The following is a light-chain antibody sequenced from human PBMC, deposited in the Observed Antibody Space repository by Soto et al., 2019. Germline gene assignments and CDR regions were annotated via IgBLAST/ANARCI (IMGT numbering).Light chain of an antibody. CDR3: QSYDSSLSAL. Sequence: QSVLTQPPSVSGAPGQRVTISCTGSSSNIGAGYDVHWYQQLPGTAPKLLIYGNSNRPSGVPDRFSGSKSGTSASLAITGLQAEDVADYYCQSYDSSLSALFGGGTQLTVL. V-gene: IGLV1-40*01. CDR2: GNS. CDR1: SSNIGAGYD. J-gene: IGLJ2*01.